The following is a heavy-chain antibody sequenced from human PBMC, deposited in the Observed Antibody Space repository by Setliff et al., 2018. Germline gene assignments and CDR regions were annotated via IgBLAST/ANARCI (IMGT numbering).Heavy chain of an antibody. CDR2: IRSSSSTI. V-gene: IGHV3-48*01. D-gene: IGHD3-16*02. CDR1: GFTFSSYS. Sequence: GGSLRLSCAASGFTFSSYSMNWVRQAPGKGLEWVSYIRSSSSTIYYADSVKGRFTISRDNAKNSLYLQMNSLRAEDTAVYYCARGTFGGVIAASDAFDIWGQGTMVTVSS. CDR3: ARGTFGGVIAASDAFDI. J-gene: IGHJ3*02.